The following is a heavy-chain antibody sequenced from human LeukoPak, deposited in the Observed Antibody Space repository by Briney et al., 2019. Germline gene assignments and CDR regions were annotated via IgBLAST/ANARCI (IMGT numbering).Heavy chain of an antibody. J-gene: IGHJ4*02. V-gene: IGHV4-59*01. CDR2: IYYSGNT. CDR1: GDSIRSYY. D-gene: IGHD6-19*01. CDR3: ARGGAGYSSGWYTFDY. Sequence: SETLSLTCTVSGDSIRSYYWSWIRQPPGKGLEWIGYIYYSGNTMYSPSLKSRLTISVNTSKNQFSLKLTSVTAADTAIYYCARGGAGYSSGWYTFDYWGQGTLVTVSS.